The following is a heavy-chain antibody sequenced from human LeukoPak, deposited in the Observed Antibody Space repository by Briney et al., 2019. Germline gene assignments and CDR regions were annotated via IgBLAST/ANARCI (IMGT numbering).Heavy chain of an antibody. CDR2: NNTNTGNP. J-gene: IGHJ4*02. CDR1: GYTFTSYA. D-gene: IGHD3-22*01. V-gene: IGHV7-4-1*02. Sequence: ASVKVSCKASGYTFTSYAMNWVRQAPGQGLEWMGWNNTNTGNPTYAQGFTGRFVFSLDTSVSTAYLQISSLKAEDTAVYYCARDFGYGGYYDSSDPPRAFDYWGQGTLVTVSS. CDR3: ARDFGYGGYYDSSDPPRAFDY.